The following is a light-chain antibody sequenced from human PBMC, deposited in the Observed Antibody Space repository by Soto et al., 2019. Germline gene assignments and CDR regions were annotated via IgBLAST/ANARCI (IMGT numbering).Light chain of an antibody. CDR2: YDS. CDR1: NIGTKS. J-gene: IGLJ2*01. V-gene: IGLV3-21*04. CDR3: QLWDSSSDHPV. Sequence: SYELTQPPSVSVAPGKTARITCGGDNIGTKSGHWYQQKPGQAPVMVIFYDSDRPSGIPERFSGSNSENTATLTISSVEAGDGADYYCQLWDSSSDHPVFGGGTKVTVL.